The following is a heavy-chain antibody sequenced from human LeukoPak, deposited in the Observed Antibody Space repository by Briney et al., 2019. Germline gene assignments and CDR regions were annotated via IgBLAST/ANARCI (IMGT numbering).Heavy chain of an antibody. Sequence: ASVKVSCKASGYTFTDYFMHWVRQAPGQGLEWMGIMNPSGGSPTYARRFQGRVTMTRDTSTSTVYMELSSLRSEDTAEYYCARNPAGTNHYDSSGLSFDVWGQGTMVTVSS. V-gene: IGHV1-46*01. CDR2: MNPSGGSP. CDR1: GYTFTDYF. D-gene: IGHD3-22*01. CDR3: ARNPAGTNHYDSSGLSFDV. J-gene: IGHJ3*01.